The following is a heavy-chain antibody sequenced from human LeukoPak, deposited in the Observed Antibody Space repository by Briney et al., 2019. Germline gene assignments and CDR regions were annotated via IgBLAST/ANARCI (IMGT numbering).Heavy chain of an antibody. J-gene: IGHJ4*02. V-gene: IGHV3-23*01. CDR3: AKDVVVNDY. CDR1: GFTFSIYA. D-gene: IGHD2-2*01. CDR2: ISGSGGNT. Sequence: GGSLRLSCAASGFTFSIYAMSWVRQAPGMGLEWVSAISGSGGNTYYADSVKGRFTISRDNSKNTLYLQMNSLRAEDTAVYYCAKDVVVNDYWGQGTLVTVSS.